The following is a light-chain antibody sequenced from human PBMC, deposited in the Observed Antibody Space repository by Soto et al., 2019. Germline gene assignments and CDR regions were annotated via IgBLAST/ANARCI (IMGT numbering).Light chain of an antibody. CDR2: GVT. Sequence: QSVLTQPTSVSGSPGQSITISCTGNHNDIGTYDYVSWYQQHPGRAPRLLIHGVTTRPSGISDRFSASKSGLTASLTITGLQAEDEADYYCQAYDYSLTASVFGGGTKLTVL. J-gene: IGLJ3*02. CDR3: QAYDYSLTASV. V-gene: IGLV2-14*03. CDR1: HNDIGTYDY.